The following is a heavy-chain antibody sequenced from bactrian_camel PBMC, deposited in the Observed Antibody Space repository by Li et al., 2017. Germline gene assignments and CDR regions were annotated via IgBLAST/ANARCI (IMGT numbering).Heavy chain of an antibody. CDR2: IDDDGVI. J-gene: IGHJ4*01. Sequence: HVQLVESGGGSVQVGGLLRLSCVASGDTISRYCMGWFRQIPDKEREGVAGIDDDGVITYADSVKGRFTISKDNAKNTLYLEMSGLKTEDSAMYYCAAHFGGRYYCGLRQPHYTSWGQGTQVTVS. V-gene: IGHV3S9*01. D-gene: IGHD2*01. CDR3: AAHFGGRYYCGLRQPHYTS. CDR1: GDTISRYC.